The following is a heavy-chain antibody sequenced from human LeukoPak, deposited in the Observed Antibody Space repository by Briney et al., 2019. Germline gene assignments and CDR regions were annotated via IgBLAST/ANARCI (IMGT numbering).Heavy chain of an antibody. V-gene: IGHV3-23*01. CDR1: GFTFSSYA. CDR2: ISGSGGST. D-gene: IGHD3-22*01. J-gene: IGHJ4*02. Sequence: GGSLRLSCAASGFTFSSYAMSWVRQTPGKGLEWVSAISGSGGSTYYADSVKGRFTISRDNSKNTLYLQMNSLRAEDTAVYYCAKVKAYYYDSSGCLLDYWGQGTLVTVSS. CDR3: AKVKAYYYDSSGCLLDY.